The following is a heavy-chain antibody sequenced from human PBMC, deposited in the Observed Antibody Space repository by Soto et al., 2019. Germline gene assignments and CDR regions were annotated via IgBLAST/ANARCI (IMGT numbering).Heavy chain of an antibody. Sequence: QLELVQSGAEVKRPGSSVKVSCKASRGTSRIHAFSWVRQAPGQGLEWMGGIVPLFGITNYAQKFQGRATIIADESTSTAVMDLSSLTSGDTAVYYCAGTTYFYDSSGMYHFDNWGQGTLVTVSS. CDR1: RGTSRIHA. CDR3: AGTTYFYDSSGMYHFDN. J-gene: IGHJ4*02. D-gene: IGHD3-22*01. V-gene: IGHV1-69*01. CDR2: IVPLFGIT.